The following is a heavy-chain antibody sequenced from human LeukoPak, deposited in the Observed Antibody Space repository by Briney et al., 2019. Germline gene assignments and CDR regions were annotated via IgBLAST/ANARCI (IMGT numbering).Heavy chain of an antibody. D-gene: IGHD4-17*01. CDR2: IKQDGSEK. Sequence: PGGSLRLSCAASGFTFSSYWMSWVRQAPGKGLEWVANIKQDGSEKYYVDSVKGRFTISRDNSKNTLYLQMNSLRAEDTAVYYCAKDRERTVTTLGFDYWGQGTLVTVSS. V-gene: IGHV3-7*03. J-gene: IGHJ4*02. CDR1: GFTFSSYW. CDR3: AKDRERTVTTLGFDY.